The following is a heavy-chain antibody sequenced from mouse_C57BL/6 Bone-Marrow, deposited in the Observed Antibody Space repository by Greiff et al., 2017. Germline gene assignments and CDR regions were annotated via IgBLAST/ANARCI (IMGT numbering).Heavy chain of an antibody. CDR1: GFNIKDYY. CDR2: IDPEDGDT. CDR3: TTSLIYYDYDDPV. Sequence: VQLQQSGAELVRPGASVKLSCTASGFNIKDYYMHWVKQRPEQGLEWIGRIDPEDGDTEYAPKFQGKATMTADTSSNTAYLQLSSLTSEDPAVYYCTTSLIYYDYDDPVWGTGTTVTVSS. V-gene: IGHV14-1*01. D-gene: IGHD2-4*01. J-gene: IGHJ1*03.